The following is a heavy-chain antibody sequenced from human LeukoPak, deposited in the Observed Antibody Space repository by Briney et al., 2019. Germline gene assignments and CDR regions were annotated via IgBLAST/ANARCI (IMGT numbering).Heavy chain of an antibody. CDR2: IYYSGSA. Sequence: SGTLSLTCTVSGGSISSGGYYWSWIRQHPGKGLEWIGYIYYSGSAYYNPSLKSRVTISVDTSKNQFSLKLSSVTAADTAVYYCAREPRDGYRTKAAFDIWGQGTMVTVSS. V-gene: IGHV4-31*03. CDR1: GGSISSGGYY. D-gene: IGHD5-24*01. J-gene: IGHJ3*02. CDR3: AREPRDGYRTKAAFDI.